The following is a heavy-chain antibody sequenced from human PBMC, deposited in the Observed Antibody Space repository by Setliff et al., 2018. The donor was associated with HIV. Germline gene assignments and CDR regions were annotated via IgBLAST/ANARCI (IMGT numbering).Heavy chain of an antibody. CDR3: ATGGYYYYDKSDYYYHIDV. CDR2: IIPIYGTA. V-gene: IGHV1-69*13. Sequence: GASVKVSCKASGGTFSSYAISWVRQAPGQGLEWMGGIIPIYGTANYAQKFQGRVTITADESSSTAYMELSSLRSEDTAVYYCATGGYYYYDKSDYYYHIDVWGKGTTVTV. D-gene: IGHD3-22*01. J-gene: IGHJ6*03. CDR1: GGTFSSYA.